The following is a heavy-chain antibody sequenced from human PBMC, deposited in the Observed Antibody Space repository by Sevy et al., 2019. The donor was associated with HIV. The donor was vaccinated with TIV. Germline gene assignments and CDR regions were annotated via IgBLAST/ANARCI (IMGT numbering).Heavy chain of an antibody. Sequence: GGYLRLSCAASGFTVSSNYMSWVRQAPGKGLERVSVIYSGGSTYYADSVKGRFTIARDNSKNTLYLQMNSLRAEDTAVYYCARVKEFTLFGVEGYYYYGMDVWGQGTTVTVSS. V-gene: IGHV3-53*01. CDR2: IYSGGST. J-gene: IGHJ6*02. CDR3: ARVKEFTLFGVEGYYYYGMDV. D-gene: IGHD3-3*01. CDR1: GFTVSSNY.